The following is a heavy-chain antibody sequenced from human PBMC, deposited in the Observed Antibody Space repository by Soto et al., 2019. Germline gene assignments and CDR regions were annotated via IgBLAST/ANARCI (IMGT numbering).Heavy chain of an antibody. D-gene: IGHD1-26*01. V-gene: IGHV1-18*01. CDR3: ASGRYGAY. Sequence: QVHLVQSGAEVKKPGASVKVSCKGSGYAFTTYGITWVRQAPGQGLEWMGWISAHNGNTNDAQKLQGRVTVTRDTSTSTAYMELRSLRSDDTAVYYCASGRYGAYWGQGALVTVSS. CDR2: ISAHNGNT. J-gene: IGHJ4*02. CDR1: GYAFTTYG.